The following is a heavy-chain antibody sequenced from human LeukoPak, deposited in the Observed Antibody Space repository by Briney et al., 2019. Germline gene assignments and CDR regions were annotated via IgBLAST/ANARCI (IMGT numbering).Heavy chain of an antibody. V-gene: IGHV3-30-3*01. CDR2: ISYDGTNK. D-gene: IGHD2-2*02. J-gene: IGHJ4*02. CDR1: GFTFSSYA. Sequence: GGSLRLSCAASGFTFSSYAMNWVRQAPGKGLEWVAIISYDGTNKDYADSVKGRFTISRDNSRNTLYLQMNSLRAEDTAVYYCARDPLYTNSPPSYFDYWGQGTLVTVSS. CDR3: ARDPLYTNSPPSYFDY.